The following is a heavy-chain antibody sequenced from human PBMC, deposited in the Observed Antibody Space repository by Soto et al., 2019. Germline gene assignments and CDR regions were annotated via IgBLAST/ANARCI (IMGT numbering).Heavy chain of an antibody. CDR2: FDPEDGET. J-gene: IGHJ4*02. D-gene: IGHD5-18*01. CDR1: GYNLTELS. V-gene: IGHV1-24*01. Sequence: ASVKVSCKVSGYNLTELSMHWVRQAPGKGLEWMGGFDPEDGETIYAQKFQGRVTMTEDTSTDTAYMELSSLGSEDTAVYYCATVPPADTDSPSLLDYWGQGTLVTVSS. CDR3: ATVPPADTDSPSLLDY.